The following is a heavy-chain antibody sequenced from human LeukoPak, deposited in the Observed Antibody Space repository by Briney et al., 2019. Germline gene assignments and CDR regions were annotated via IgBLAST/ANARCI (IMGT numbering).Heavy chain of an antibody. CDR2: INHSGRT. J-gene: IGHJ3*02. V-gene: IGHV4-34*01. CDR3: ASSVVTAIYDAFDI. D-gene: IGHD2-21*02. Sequence: SETLSLTCAVYGGSFSGYYWSWIRQPPGKGLEWIGEINHSGRTNYNPSLKSRVTISVDTSKNQFSLKLSSVTAADTAVYYCASSVVTAIYDAFDIWGQGTMVTVSS. CDR1: GGSFSGYY.